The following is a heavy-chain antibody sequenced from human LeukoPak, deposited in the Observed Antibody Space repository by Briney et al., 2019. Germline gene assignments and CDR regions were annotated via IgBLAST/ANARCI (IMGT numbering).Heavy chain of an antibody. Sequence: GGSLRLSCAASGFTFDDYAMHWVRQAPGKGLEWVSGISWNSGSIGYADSVKGRFTISRDNAKNSLYLQMNSLRVDDTAVYYCARALQWLATDAFDIWGQGTMVTVSS. D-gene: IGHD6-19*01. CDR1: GFTFDDYA. CDR3: ARALQWLATDAFDI. V-gene: IGHV3-9*01. J-gene: IGHJ3*02. CDR2: ISWNSGSI.